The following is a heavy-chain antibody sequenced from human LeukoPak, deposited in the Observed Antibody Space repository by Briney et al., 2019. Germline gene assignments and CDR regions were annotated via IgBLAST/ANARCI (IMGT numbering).Heavy chain of an antibody. CDR3: ARWAGRCGGDCQSEDP. Sequence: GGSLTLSCVGSGFTFSTSWMHWVRQAPGKGPEYVAYINQDGSETNYVDSVKGRFTISRDNTRNSLFLQMYSLRDEDTAIYYCARWAGRCGGDCQSEDPWGLGTLVIVSS. J-gene: IGHJ5*02. D-gene: IGHD2-21*02. CDR2: INQDGSET. CDR1: GFTFSTSW. V-gene: IGHV3-7*01.